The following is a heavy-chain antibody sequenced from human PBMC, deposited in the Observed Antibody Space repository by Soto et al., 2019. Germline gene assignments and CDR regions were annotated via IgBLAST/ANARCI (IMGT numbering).Heavy chain of an antibody. Sequence: EVQLVESGGGLVQPGGSLRLSCAASGFTFSSYWMSWVRQAPGKGLEWVANIKQDGSEKYYVDSVKGRFTISRDNAKNPQHQKMNSMSAETAVEYYCTGGGSVVVAPAATPDYYYYGMDVWGQGTTVTVSS. CDR1: GFTFSSYW. CDR3: TGGGSVVVAPAATPDYYYYGMDV. CDR2: IKQDGSEK. D-gene: IGHD2-2*01. V-gene: IGHV3-7*01. J-gene: IGHJ6*02.